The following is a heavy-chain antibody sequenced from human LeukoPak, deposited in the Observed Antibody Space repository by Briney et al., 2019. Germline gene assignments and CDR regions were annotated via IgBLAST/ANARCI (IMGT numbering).Heavy chain of an antibody. D-gene: IGHD3-3*01. CDR1: GFTFSTYA. CDR3: SRSLDS. V-gene: IGHV3-23*01. CDR2: ISGGAGST. Sequence: GGSLRLSCAASGFTFSTYAMNWVRQAPGKGLEWVSGISGGAGSTWYADSVKGRFTISRDNAKNSLYLQMNSLRPEDTAVYYCSRSLDSWGQGTLVTVSP. J-gene: IGHJ5*02.